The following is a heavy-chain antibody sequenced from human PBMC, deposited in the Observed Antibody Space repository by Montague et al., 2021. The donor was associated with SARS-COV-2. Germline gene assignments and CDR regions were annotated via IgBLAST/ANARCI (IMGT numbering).Heavy chain of an antibody. CDR1: GFDFSTSW. D-gene: IGHD6-19*01. V-gene: IGHV3-7*01. CDR3: ARDPNSSGGNMGSF. J-gene: IGHJ4*02. Sequence: FLRLSCAASGFDFSTSWMSWVRQSAGKGLEWVAIMKYDGSEKYYVDSVKGRFTISRDNARTSVFLQMNRLRVEDTAVYFCARDPNSSGGNMGSFWGRGTLVSVSS. CDR2: MKYDGSEK.